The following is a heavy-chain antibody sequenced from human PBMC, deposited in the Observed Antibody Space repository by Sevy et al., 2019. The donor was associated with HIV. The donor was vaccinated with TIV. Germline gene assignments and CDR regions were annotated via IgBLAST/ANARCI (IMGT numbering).Heavy chain of an antibody. J-gene: IGHJ4*02. V-gene: IGHV3-48*01. Sequence: GGSLRLSCAASEFTFSSYSMNWDRQAPGKGLEWVSYISSSSSTMYYADSVKGRFTISRDNAKNSLYLQMNTLRAEDTAVYYCARTKSNTAMVSSDYWGQGTLVTVSS. D-gene: IGHD5-18*01. CDR3: ARTKSNTAMVSSDY. CDR1: EFTFSSYS. CDR2: ISSSSSTM.